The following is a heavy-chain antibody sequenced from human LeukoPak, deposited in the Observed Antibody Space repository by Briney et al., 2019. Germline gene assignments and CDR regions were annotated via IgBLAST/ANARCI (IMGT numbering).Heavy chain of an antibody. CDR2: IYYSGKT. CDR1: GGSVSGYY. D-gene: IGHD6-13*01. J-gene: IGHJ4*02. Sequence: PSETLSLTCSVSGGSVSGYYWTWIRQPPGKGLEWIGQIYYSGKTDYNPSLKSRITISVDTSKNQISLKLSSVTAADTAVYYCARDRGMQLVRGRNTDYFDYWGQGTLVTVSS. CDR3: ARDRGMQLVRGRNTDYFDY. V-gene: IGHV4-59*02.